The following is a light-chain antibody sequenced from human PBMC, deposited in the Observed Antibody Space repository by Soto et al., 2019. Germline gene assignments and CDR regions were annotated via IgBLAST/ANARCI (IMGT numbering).Light chain of an antibody. J-gene: IGLJ2*01. Sequence: QSVLTQPPSVSGAPGQRVTIPCTGSSSNIGAGYDVHWYHQLPGTAPKLLIYGNSNRPSGVPDRFSGSKSGTSASLAITGLQDEDEADDYCQSYDSSLSVVVFGGGTKLTVL. CDR1: SSNIGAGYD. CDR2: GNS. V-gene: IGLV1-40*01. CDR3: QSYDSSLSVVV.